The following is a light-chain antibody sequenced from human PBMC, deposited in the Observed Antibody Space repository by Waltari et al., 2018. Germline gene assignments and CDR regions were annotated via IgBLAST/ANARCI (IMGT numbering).Light chain of an antibody. Sequence: QSVLTQPPSASGTPGPSILISCSGRSSNIGDNTVTWYQQVPGTAPKLLIYGTRERPSGVSNRLSGSKSGTSASLAISALQPEDEADYYCAAWDDSLNGPVFGTGTKVTVL. CDR2: GTR. CDR3: AAWDDSLNGPV. V-gene: IGLV1-44*01. J-gene: IGLJ1*01. CDR1: SSNIGDNT.